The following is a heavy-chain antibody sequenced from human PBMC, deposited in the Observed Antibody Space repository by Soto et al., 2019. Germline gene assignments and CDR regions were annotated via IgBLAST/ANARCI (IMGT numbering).Heavy chain of an antibody. CDR2: IIPMFGTT. CDR3: TRAYGAETFDF. D-gene: IGHD3-10*01. V-gene: IGHV1-69*06. J-gene: IGHJ5*01. CDR1: GGTFSNYA. Sequence: SVKVSCKASGGTFSNYAISWVRQAPGQGLEWMGQIIPMFGTTNYAQKLQGRVTMTQNTAIGTAYMELSSLRSDDTATYYCTRAYGAETFDFWGQGTRVTVSS.